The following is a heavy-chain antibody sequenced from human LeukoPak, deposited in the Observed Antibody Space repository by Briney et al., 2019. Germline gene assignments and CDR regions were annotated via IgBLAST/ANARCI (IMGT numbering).Heavy chain of an antibody. CDR1: GGSFSGYY. V-gene: IGHV4-34*01. CDR3: ARGHLRYFDWLPRWYFDY. CDR2: INHSGST. Sequence: SETLSLTCAVYGGSFSGYYWSWIRQPPGKGLEWIGEINHSGSTNYNPSLKSRVTLSVDTSKNQFSLKLSSVTAADTAVYYCARGHLRYFDWLPRWYFDYWGQGTLVTVSS. J-gene: IGHJ4*02. D-gene: IGHD3-9*01.